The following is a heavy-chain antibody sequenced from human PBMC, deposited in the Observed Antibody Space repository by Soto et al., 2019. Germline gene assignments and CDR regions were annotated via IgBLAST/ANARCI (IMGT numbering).Heavy chain of an antibody. CDR2: IYYSGRT. V-gene: IGHV4-31*03. Sequence: SETLSLTCTVSGGSISSGGYYWSWIRQHPGKGLEWIGYIYYSGRTYYNPSLHSRVSIAVDTTENQFSLKLTSVTAADTSVYYCAIGSFSSSPTSLHSCG. J-gene: IGHJ5*01. CDR3: AIGSFSSSPTSLHS. D-gene: IGHD6-19*01. CDR1: GGSISSGGYY.